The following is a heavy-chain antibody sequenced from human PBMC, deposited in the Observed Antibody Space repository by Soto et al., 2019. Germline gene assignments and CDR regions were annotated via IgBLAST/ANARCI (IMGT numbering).Heavy chain of an antibody. CDR3: ARDFAIARSNFWRGYAWGMDV. Sequence: PGGSLRLSCAASGFTFSSYAMHWVRQAPGKGLEWVAVISYDGSNKYYADSVKGRFTISRDNSKNTLYLQMNSLRAEDTAVYYCARDFAIARSNFWRGYAWGMDVWGQATTVTVSS. CDR2: ISYDGSNK. J-gene: IGHJ6*02. D-gene: IGHD3-3*01. CDR1: GFTFSSYA. V-gene: IGHV3-30-3*01.